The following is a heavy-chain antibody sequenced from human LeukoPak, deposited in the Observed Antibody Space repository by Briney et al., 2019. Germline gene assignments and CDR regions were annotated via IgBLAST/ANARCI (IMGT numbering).Heavy chain of an antibody. CDR1: GFTFTSYG. CDR2: IRHDGNDK. V-gene: IGHV3-30*02. CDR3: AKAGGYDYVWGSYRYNPYYYGMDV. J-gene: IGHJ6*02. Sequence: PGGSLRLSCVASGFTFTSYGMHWVRQAPGKGLEWVALIRHDGNDKYYAETVKGRFTISRDNSKNTLYLQMNSLRAEDTAVYYCAKAGGYDYVWGSYRYNPYYYGMDVWGQGTTVTVSS. D-gene: IGHD3-16*02.